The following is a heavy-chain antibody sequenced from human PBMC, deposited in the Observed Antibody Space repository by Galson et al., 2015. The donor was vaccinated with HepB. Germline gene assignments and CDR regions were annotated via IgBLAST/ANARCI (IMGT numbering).Heavy chain of an antibody. CDR3: ARVGSSWYDSYYYGMDV. CDR1: GFTFSSYS. J-gene: IGHJ6*02. CDR2: FSSSSSYI. V-gene: IGHV3-21*01. Sequence: SLRLSCAASGFTFSSYSMNWVRQAPGKGLEWVSSFSSSSSYIYYADSVKGRFTISRDNAKNSLYLQMNSLRAEDTAVYYCARVGSSWYDSYYYGMDVWGQGTTVTVSS. D-gene: IGHD6-13*01.